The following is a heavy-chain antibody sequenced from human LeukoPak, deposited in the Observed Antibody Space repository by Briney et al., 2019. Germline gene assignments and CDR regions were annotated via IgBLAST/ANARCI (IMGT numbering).Heavy chain of an antibody. CDR3: ARDFLSYDGSERHYDDTFDV. CDR1: GYTFGTYG. J-gene: IGHJ3*01. CDR2: ISGFKGNT. Sequence: GASVKVSCKASGYTFGTYGLSWVRQAPGQGLEWMGWISGFKGNTNYAQKFQGRVTMTTDTSTTTAYIELRSLTSDDTAVYYCARDFLSYDGSERHYDDTFDVWGQGTMVTVSS. D-gene: IGHD3-22*01. V-gene: IGHV1-18*01.